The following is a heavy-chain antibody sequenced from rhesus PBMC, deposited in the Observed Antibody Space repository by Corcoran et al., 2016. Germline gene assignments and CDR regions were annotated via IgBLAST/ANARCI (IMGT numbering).Heavy chain of an antibody. Sequence: QVQLQESGPGLVKPSETLSLTCAVSGGSVSTRNWWTWIRQPPGKGLEWIGYISGMRGRTNDKPTRKSRDTIATETSKKQVSLKLTSVTVADTAVYYCARGGVVVLKGWGQGVVVTVAS. CDR3: ARGGVVVLKG. V-gene: IGHV4-65*01. D-gene: IGHD2-27*01. CDR1: GGSVSTRNW. J-gene: IGHJ6*01. CDR2: ISGMRGRT.